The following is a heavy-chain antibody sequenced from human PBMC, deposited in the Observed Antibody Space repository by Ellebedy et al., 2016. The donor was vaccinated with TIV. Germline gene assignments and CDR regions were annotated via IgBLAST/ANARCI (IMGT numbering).Heavy chain of an antibody. J-gene: IGHJ4*02. CDR3: ARDFQLGNPDHFDY. V-gene: IGHV3-30*04. D-gene: IGHD1-14*01. CDR2: ISIDGNLK. Sequence: GESLKISCAASGFTFSSYDTHWVRQAPGTGLEWLAVISIDGNLKYYADSVRGRFTISRDNSKNTLYLQIHSLRLEDAGVYSCARDFQLGNPDHFDYWGQGTPVTVSS. CDR1: GFTFSSYD.